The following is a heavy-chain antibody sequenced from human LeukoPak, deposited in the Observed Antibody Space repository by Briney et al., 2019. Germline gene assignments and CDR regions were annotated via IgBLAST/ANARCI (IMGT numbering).Heavy chain of an antibody. D-gene: IGHD2-15*01. Sequence: GGPLRLSCAASGFTFSSYAMHWVRQAPGKGLEYVSAISSNGGSTYYANSVKGRFTISRDNSKNTLYLQMGSLRAEDMAVYYCARGCSGGSCYIYWGQGTLVTVSS. CDR1: GFTFSSYA. CDR3: ARGCSGGSCYIY. V-gene: IGHV3-64*01. CDR2: ISSNGGST. J-gene: IGHJ4*02.